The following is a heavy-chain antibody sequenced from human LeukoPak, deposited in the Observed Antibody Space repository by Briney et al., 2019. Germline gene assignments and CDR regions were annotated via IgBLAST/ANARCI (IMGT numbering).Heavy chain of an antibody. D-gene: IGHD3-16*02. J-gene: IGHJ4*02. CDR3: ARDLGVIVHPSDY. Sequence: SETLSLTCTVSGGSISSYYWSWIRQPPGKGLEWIGYIYYSGSTNYNPSLKSRVTISVDTSKNQFSLKLSSVTAADTAVYYCARDLGVIVHPSDYWGQGTLVTVSS. CDR2: IYYSGST. CDR1: GGSISSYY. V-gene: IGHV4-59*01.